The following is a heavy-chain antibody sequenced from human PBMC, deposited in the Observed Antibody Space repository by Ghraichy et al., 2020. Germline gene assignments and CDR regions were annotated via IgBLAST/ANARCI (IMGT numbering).Heavy chain of an antibody. Sequence: GGSLRLSCAASGFTFRNYGMHWVRQAPGKGLEWVAFIWYDGSQQYYADSVKGRFIISRDNSKNTLNLQMNSLRGEDTGLYYCARERNQPYLGELSLAPLDYWGQGTLVTVSS. CDR2: IWYDGSQQ. V-gene: IGHV3-33*01. CDR3: ARERNQPYLGELSLAPLDY. CDR1: GFTFRNYG. D-gene: IGHD3-16*02. J-gene: IGHJ4*02.